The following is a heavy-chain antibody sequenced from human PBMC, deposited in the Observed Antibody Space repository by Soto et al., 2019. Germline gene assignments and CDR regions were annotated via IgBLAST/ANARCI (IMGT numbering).Heavy chain of an antibody. CDR2: IKSKTDGGTT. Sequence: GESLKISCAASGFTFSNAWMSWVRQAPGKGLEWVGRIKSKTDGGTTDYAAPVKGRFTISRDDSKNTLYLQMNSLKTEDTAVYYCTTANSNDAFDIWGQGTMVTVSS. CDR1: GFTFSNAW. D-gene: IGHD4-4*01. J-gene: IGHJ3*02. CDR3: TTANSNDAFDI. V-gene: IGHV3-15*01.